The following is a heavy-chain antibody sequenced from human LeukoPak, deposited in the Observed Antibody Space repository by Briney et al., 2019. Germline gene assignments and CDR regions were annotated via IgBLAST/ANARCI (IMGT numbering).Heavy chain of an antibody. J-gene: IGHJ4*02. CDR1: GFTFSSYS. D-gene: IGHD5-12*01. CDR2: ISSSSTI. V-gene: IGHV3-48*04. CDR3: ARDQALAF. Sequence: GGSLRLSCAASGFTFSSYSMNWVRQAPGKGLEWVSYISSSSTIYYADSVKGRFTISRDNAKNSLYLQMSSLRAEDTAVYYCARDQALAFWGQGTLVTVSS.